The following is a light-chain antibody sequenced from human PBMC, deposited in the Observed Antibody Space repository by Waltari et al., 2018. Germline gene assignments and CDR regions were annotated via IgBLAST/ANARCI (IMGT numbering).Light chain of an antibody. V-gene: IGKV3-15*01. J-gene: IGKJ1*01. CDR2: GAS. Sequence: EIVMTQSPANLSVSPGERATLSCRASQSVSSNLAGYQQKPVQAPRRLIYGASTRATGSPARFSGSGSGTEFTLTISSMQSEDFAVYYCQQYNDWPPWTFGQGTKVEIK. CDR3: QQYNDWPPWT. CDR1: QSVSSN.